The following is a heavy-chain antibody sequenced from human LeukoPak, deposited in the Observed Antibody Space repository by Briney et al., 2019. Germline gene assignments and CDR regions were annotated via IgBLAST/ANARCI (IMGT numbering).Heavy chain of an antibody. J-gene: IGHJ4*02. V-gene: IGHV4-59*08. CDR2: MFYSGST. CDR3: ARGDTAMAFDY. CDR1: GGSLSSYY. D-gene: IGHD5-18*01. Sequence: SETLSLTCTVSGGSLSSYYWSWIRQPPGKGLEWIGYMFYSGSTDYNPSLKSRVTISVDTSKNQFSLNLSSVTAADTAVYYCARGDTAMAFDYWGQGTLVTVSS.